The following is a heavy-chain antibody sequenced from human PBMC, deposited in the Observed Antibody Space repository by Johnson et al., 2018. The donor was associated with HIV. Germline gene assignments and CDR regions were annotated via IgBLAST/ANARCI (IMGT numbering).Heavy chain of an antibody. CDR1: GFTFSSYA. D-gene: IGHD3-22*01. V-gene: IGHV3-30*14. CDR3: ARDLTYYYDSSTYVRAFDI. Sequence: QVQLVESGGGVVQPGRSLRLSCAASGFTFSSYAVQWVRQAPDKGLEWVAVISYDGSKKYYADSVKGRFTISRDNSKNKLYLQMNSLRAEDTAVYYCARDLTYYYDSSTYVRAFDIWGQGTMVTVSS. J-gene: IGHJ3*02. CDR2: ISYDGSKK.